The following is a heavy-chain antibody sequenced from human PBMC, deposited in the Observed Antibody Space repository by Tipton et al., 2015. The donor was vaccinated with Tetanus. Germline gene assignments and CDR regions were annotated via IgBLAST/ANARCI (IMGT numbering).Heavy chain of an antibody. Sequence: QMQLVQSGAEVRNPGSSVKVSCRMSGYTLSSYAISWVRQAPDQGLEWMGGIIPMFGSTKYAKNFQGRVTITADKSTSTAYLEMSSLRSEDTAGYYGARDVKYSKGWSPFDMWGQGTTVIVSS. V-gene: IGHV1-69*06. J-gene: IGHJ3*02. CDR1: GYTLSSYA. CDR3: ARDVKYSKGWSPFDM. D-gene: IGHD1-26*01. CDR2: IIPMFGST.